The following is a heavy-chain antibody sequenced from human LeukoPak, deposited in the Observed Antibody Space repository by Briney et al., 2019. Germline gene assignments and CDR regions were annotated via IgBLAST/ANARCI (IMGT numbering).Heavy chain of an antibody. Sequence: SLKVSFKASGGTFSSYAISWVRQAPGQGLEWMGRIIPILGIANYAQKFQGRVTITADKSTSTAYMELSSLRSEDTVVYYCARVDTAMVIDYWGQGTLVTVSS. CDR2: IIPILGIA. J-gene: IGHJ4*02. CDR1: GGTFSSYA. V-gene: IGHV1-69*04. CDR3: ARVDTAMVIDY. D-gene: IGHD5-18*01.